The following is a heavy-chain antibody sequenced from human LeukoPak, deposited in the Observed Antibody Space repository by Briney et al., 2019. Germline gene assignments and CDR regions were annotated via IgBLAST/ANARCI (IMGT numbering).Heavy chain of an antibody. CDR1: GFTFSDYF. D-gene: IGHD3-3*01. CDR3: ARDSRVTIFGVATTIY. Sequence: TGGSLRLSCAASGFTFSDYFMSWIRQAPGKGLEWVSYISSSSGSTINYADSVKGRFTISRDNAKNSLYLQMNSLRAEDTAVYYCARDSRVTIFGVATTIYWGQGTLVTVSS. CDR2: ISSSSGSTI. J-gene: IGHJ4*02. V-gene: IGHV3-11*04.